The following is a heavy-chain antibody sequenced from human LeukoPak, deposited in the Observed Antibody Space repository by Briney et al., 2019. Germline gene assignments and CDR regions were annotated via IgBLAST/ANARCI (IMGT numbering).Heavy chain of an antibody. J-gene: IGHJ6*02. CDR3: ARDLARIQLWLRETHTENYYYYGMDV. CDR1: GFTFSSYG. CDR2: IWYDGSNK. V-gene: IGHV3-33*01. Sequence: GGSLRLSCAASGFTFSSYGMHWVRQAPGKGLEWVAVIWYDGSNKYYADSVKGLFTISRDNSKNTLYLQMNSLRAEDTAVYYCARDLARIQLWLRETHTENYYYYGMDVWGQGTTVTVSS. D-gene: IGHD5-18*01.